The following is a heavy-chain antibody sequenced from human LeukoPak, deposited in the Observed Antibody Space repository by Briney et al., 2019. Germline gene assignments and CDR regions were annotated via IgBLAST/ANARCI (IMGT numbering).Heavy chain of an antibody. J-gene: IGHJ4*02. Sequence: SVKVSCKASGYTFTSYDINWVRQAPGQGLEWMGRIIPIFGTANYAQKFQGRVTITTDESTSTAYMELSSLRSEDTAVYYCASGGNPYYFDYWGQGTLVTVSS. CDR1: GYTFTSYD. CDR2: IIPIFGTA. D-gene: IGHD4-23*01. V-gene: IGHV1-69*05. CDR3: ASGGNPYYFDY.